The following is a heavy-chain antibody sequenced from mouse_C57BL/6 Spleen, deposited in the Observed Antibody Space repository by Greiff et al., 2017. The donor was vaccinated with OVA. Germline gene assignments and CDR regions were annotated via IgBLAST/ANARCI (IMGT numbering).Heavy chain of an antibody. Sequence: DVMLVESGGGLVQPKGSLKLSCAASGFSFNTYAMNWVRQAPGKGLEWVARIRSKSNNYATYYADSVKDRFTISRDDSESMLYLQMNNLKTEDTAMYYCVRKRDYGSSYDYAMDYWGQGTSVTVSS. CDR1: GFSFNTYA. CDR2: IRSKSNNYAT. CDR3: VRKRDYGSSYDYAMDY. V-gene: IGHV10-1*01. D-gene: IGHD1-1*01. J-gene: IGHJ4*01.